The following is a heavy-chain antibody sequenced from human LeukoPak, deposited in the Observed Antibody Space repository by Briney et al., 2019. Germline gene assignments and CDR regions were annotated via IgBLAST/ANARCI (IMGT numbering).Heavy chain of an antibody. Sequence: SQTLSLTCAVSGGSISSGGYSWSWIRQPPGKGLEWIGYIYHSGSTYYNPSLKSRVTISVDRSKNQFSLKLSSVTAADTAVYYCARQPVEYSSSSFPRTPFDYWGQGTLVTVSS. J-gene: IGHJ4*02. CDR2: IYHSGST. CDR1: GGSISSGGYS. CDR3: ARQPVEYSSSSFPRTPFDY. D-gene: IGHD6-6*01. V-gene: IGHV4-30-2*01.